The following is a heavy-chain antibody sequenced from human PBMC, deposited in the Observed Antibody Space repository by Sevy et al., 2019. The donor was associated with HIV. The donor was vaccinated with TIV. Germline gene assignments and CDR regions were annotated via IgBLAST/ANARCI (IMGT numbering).Heavy chain of an antibody. Sequence: ASVKVSCKASGYTFTSYGISWVRQAPGQGLEWMGWISAYNGNTNYAQKLQGRVTMTTETSTSTAYMELRSLGSDDTAVYYCARSGTITIFGVPPDYWGQGTLVTVSS. CDR3: ARSGTITIFGVPPDY. CDR1: GYTFTSYG. CDR2: ISAYNGNT. V-gene: IGHV1-18*04. J-gene: IGHJ4*02. D-gene: IGHD3-3*01.